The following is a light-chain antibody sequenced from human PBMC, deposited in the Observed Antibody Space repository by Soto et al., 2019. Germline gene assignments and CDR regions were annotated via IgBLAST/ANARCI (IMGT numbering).Light chain of an antibody. J-gene: IGKJ4*01. CDR1: LGISDY. CDR3: LQSESAPLT. Sequence: DIQMTQSPPSLSASVGDRVTITCRASLGISDYLAWFQQRPGQPPRLVIHGASTLQSGVPSRLSGSGSGTEFTLTIDTLPPEDIATSFCLQSESAPLTFGGGTKV. V-gene: IGKV1-27*01. CDR2: GAS.